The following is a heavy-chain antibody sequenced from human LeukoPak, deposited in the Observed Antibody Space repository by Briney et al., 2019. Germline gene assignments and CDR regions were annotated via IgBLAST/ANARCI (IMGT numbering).Heavy chain of an antibody. J-gene: IGHJ4*02. Sequence: PGGSLRLSCAASGFTFSIYWMHWVRQAPGKGLVWVSRISPDGSSTNYADSVKGRFTISRDNARNILYLQMKSLRAEDTAVYYCASNFAGSSRDYWGQGTLVTVSS. D-gene: IGHD6-13*01. CDR1: GFTFSIYW. V-gene: IGHV3-74*01. CDR3: ASNFAGSSRDY. CDR2: ISPDGSST.